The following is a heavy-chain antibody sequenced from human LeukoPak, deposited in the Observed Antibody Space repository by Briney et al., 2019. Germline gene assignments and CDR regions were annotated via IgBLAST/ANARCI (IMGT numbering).Heavy chain of an antibody. Sequence: SETLSLTCAVHGGTFSDYYWSWIRQSPGKGLEWIGEVMDSGRTNYNPSLKSRVTISIDTSKNQFSLRLNSMTAADTAVYYCVREHNIVIPTARTYYYYYMDVWGKGTTVTVSS. CDR3: VREHNIVIPTARTYYYYYMDV. CDR1: GGTFSDYY. D-gene: IGHD5-12*01. J-gene: IGHJ6*03. V-gene: IGHV4-34*12. CDR2: VMDSGRT.